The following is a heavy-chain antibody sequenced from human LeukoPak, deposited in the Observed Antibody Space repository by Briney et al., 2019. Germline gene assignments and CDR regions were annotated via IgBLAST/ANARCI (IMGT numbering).Heavy chain of an antibody. D-gene: IGHD1-26*01. V-gene: IGHV1-2*02. J-gene: IGHJ4*02. CDR2: INPNSGGT. CDR1: VYTFTGYY. CDR3: AGANGSYPVFDC. Sequence: GASVTVSCMPSVYTFTGYYMHWVRQAPGQGLAWMGWINPNSGGTNYAQKFQGRVTMIRDTSISTASMELSSLRSDDTAVDYFAGANGSYPVFDCWGQGTLVTVSS.